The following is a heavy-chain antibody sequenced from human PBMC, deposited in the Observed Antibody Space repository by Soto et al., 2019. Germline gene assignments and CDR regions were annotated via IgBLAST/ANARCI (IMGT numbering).Heavy chain of an antibody. D-gene: IGHD3-10*01. V-gene: IGHV6-1*01. J-gene: IGHJ4*02. CDR3: ARDRGWGYYGSGSYWPYDY. CDR2: TYYRSKWYN. CDR1: GDSVSSNSAA. Sequence: SQTLSLTCAISGDSVSSNSAAWNWIRQSPSRGLEWLGRTYYRSKWYNDYAVSVKSRITINPDTSKNQFSLQLNSVTPEDTAVYYCARDRGWGYYGSGSYWPYDYWGQGTLVTVSS.